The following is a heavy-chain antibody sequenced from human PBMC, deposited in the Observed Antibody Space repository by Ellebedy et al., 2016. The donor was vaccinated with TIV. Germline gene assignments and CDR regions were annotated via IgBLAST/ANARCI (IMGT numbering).Heavy chain of an antibody. CDR3: ARGGLYNYGYSH. Sequence: AASVKVSCKTSGYTFTSYGISWVRQAPGQGLEWMAWISPFNSNSKYTPSLQDIVTVTTDRSTNTVYRELRSLRSDDTAVYYCARGGLYNYGYSHWGQGTLVTVSS. J-gene: IGHJ4*02. V-gene: IGHV1-18*04. CDR1: GYTFTSYG. CDR2: ISPFNSNS. D-gene: IGHD3-10*01.